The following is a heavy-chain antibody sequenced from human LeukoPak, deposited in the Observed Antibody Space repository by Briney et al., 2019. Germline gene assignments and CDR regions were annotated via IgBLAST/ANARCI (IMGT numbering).Heavy chain of an antibody. J-gene: IGHJ4*02. CDR3: AREGTMVRGVYFDY. D-gene: IGHD3-10*01. V-gene: IGHV3-11*04. CDR2: ISSSGSTI. Sequence: GGSLRLSCAASGFTFIDCYMSWIRQAPGKGLEWVSYISSSGSTIYYADSVKGRFTISRDNAKNSLYLQMNSLRAEDTAVYYCAREGTMVRGVYFDYWGQGTLVTVSS. CDR1: GFTFIDCY.